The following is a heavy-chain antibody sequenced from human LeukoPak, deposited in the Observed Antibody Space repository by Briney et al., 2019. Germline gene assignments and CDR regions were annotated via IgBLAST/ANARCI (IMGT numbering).Heavy chain of an antibody. J-gene: IGHJ5*02. Sequence: GGSLRLSCTASGLTFRTYSMNWVRQAPGRGLEWVSYIRGSSSSSDGGATQYADSVKGRFTISRDNDKNSLYLQMNSLRDEDTAVYFCALYYSGRGSNRWFDPWGQGTLVTVSS. CDR3: ALYYSGRGSNRWFDP. V-gene: IGHV3-48*02. CDR2: IRGSSSSSDGGAT. D-gene: IGHD6-19*01. CDR1: GLTFRTYS.